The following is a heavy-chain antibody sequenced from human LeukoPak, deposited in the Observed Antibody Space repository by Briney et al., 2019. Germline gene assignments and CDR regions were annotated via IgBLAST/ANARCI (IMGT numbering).Heavy chain of an antibody. CDR3: ARGLPFPTPYDY. J-gene: IGHJ4*02. D-gene: IGHD3-3*02. Sequence: ASVKVSCKASGYTFTGYYMHWVRQAPGQGLEWMGWINPNGGGTNYAQKFQGRVTMTRDTSISTAYMELSRLRSDDTAVYYCARGLPFPTPYDYWGQGTLVTVSS. V-gene: IGHV1-2*02. CDR2: INPNGGGT. CDR1: GYTFTGYY.